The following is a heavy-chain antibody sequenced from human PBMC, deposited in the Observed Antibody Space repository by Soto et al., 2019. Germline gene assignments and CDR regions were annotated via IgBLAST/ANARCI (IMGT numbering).Heavy chain of an antibody. Sequence: VQLVESGGGVVQPGRSLRLSCVVSGFTFSSYSMNWVRQAPGKGLEWVSSISSSSSYIYYADSVKGRFTISRDNAKNSLYLQMNSLRAEDTAVYYCARGRGAAGTDSVQYYGMDVWGQGTTVTVSS. D-gene: IGHD6-13*01. V-gene: IGHV3-21*01. CDR1: GFTFSSYS. J-gene: IGHJ6*02. CDR3: ARGRGAAGTDSVQYYGMDV. CDR2: ISSSSSYI.